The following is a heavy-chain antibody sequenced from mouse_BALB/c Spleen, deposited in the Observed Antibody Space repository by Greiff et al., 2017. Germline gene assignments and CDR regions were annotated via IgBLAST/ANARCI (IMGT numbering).Heavy chain of an antibody. CDR1: GFTFSSYA. CDR3: ARGGEHNWYFDV. V-gene: IGHV5-6-5*01. J-gene: IGHJ1*01. CDR2: ISSGGST. Sequence: DVKLQESGGGLVKPGGSLKLSCAASGFTFSSYAMSWVRQTPEKRLEWVASISSGGSTYYPDSVKGRFTISRDNARNILYLQMSSLRSEDTAMYYCARGGEHNWYFDVWGAGTTVTVSS.